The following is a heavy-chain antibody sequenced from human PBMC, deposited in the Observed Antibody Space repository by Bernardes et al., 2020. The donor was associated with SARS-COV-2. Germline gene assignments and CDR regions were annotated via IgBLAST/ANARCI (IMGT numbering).Heavy chain of an antibody. Sequence: GVLRLSCAASGFTFSNYAMSWVRQAPGKGLEWVSDISGPGRTYYADSVRGRFTISRDNSKNTLYLEMNSLGVEDTAVYYCAKELAYGSSWRDYSYYFGMDVWGQGTTVTVSS. CDR2: ISGPGRT. CDR3: AKELAYGSSWRDYSYYFGMDV. D-gene: IGHD6-13*01. J-gene: IGHJ6*02. CDR1: GFTFSNYA. V-gene: IGHV3-23*01.